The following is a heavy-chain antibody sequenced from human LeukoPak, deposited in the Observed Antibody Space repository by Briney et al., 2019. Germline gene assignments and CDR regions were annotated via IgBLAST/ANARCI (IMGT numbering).Heavy chain of an antibody. CDR2: IYSGGST. J-gene: IGHJ4*02. Sequence: PGGSLRLSCAASGFTVSSNYMSWARQAPGKGLEWVSVIYSGGSTYYADSVKGRFTISRHNSKNTLYLQMNSLRAEDTAVYYCARVAAAGREFFDYWGQGTLVTVSS. CDR3: ARVAAAGREFFDY. D-gene: IGHD6-13*01. V-gene: IGHV3-53*04. CDR1: GFTVSSNY.